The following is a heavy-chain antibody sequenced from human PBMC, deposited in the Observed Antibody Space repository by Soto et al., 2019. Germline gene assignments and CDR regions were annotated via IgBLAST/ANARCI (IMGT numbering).Heavy chain of an antibody. CDR1: GGTFSSYA. Sequence: ASVKVSCKASGGTFSSYAISWVRQAPGQGLEWMGGIIPIFGTANYAQKFQGRVTITADESTSTAYVELSSLRSEDTAVYYCARIKGPGSSGYLAGVDIWGQGTMVTVSS. CDR2: IIPIFGTA. D-gene: IGHD3-22*01. J-gene: IGHJ3*02. CDR3: ARIKGPGSSGYLAGVDI. V-gene: IGHV1-69*13.